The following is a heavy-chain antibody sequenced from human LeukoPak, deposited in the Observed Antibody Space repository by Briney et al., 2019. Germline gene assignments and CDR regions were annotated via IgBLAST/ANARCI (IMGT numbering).Heavy chain of an antibody. D-gene: IGHD4-17*01. V-gene: IGHV3-23*01. CDR1: GFTFSSYA. CDR2: ISGSGDST. J-gene: IGHJ4*02. CDR3: AKDNYGDYVPDY. Sequence: PGGSLRLSCAASGFTFSSYAMSWVRQAPGKGLEWVSAISGSGDSTYYADSVKGRFTISRDNSKSTLYLQMNSLRAEDTAVYYCAKDNYGDYVPDYWGQGTLVTVSS.